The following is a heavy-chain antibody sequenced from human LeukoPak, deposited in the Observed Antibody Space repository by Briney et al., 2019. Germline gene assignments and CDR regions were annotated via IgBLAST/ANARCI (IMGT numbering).Heavy chain of an antibody. CDR2: ISPNSGET. V-gene: IGHV1-2*02. Sequence: ASVKVSCKASGYTFTGYYLHWVRQAPGQGIEWMGWISPNSGETNSAQKFQGRVTMIRDTSISTAYMELSRLTSDDTAVYYCARAPGAGTYLDYWGQGTLVTVSS. J-gene: IGHJ4*02. CDR1: GYTFTGYY. D-gene: IGHD1-26*01. CDR3: ARAPGAGTYLDY.